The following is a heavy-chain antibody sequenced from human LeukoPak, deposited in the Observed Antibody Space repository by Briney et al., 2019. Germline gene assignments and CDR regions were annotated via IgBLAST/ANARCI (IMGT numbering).Heavy chain of an antibody. D-gene: IGHD3-22*01. V-gene: IGHV4-38-2*02. Sequence: SETLSLTCTVSGYSISSGYYWGWIRQPPGKGLEWIGSIYHSGSTYYSPSLKSRVTISVDTSKNQFSLKLSSVTAADTAVYYCARGGYYNSPDYYYYMDVWGKGTTVTISS. CDR2: IYHSGST. CDR1: GYSISSGYY. J-gene: IGHJ6*03. CDR3: ARGGYYNSPDYYYYMDV.